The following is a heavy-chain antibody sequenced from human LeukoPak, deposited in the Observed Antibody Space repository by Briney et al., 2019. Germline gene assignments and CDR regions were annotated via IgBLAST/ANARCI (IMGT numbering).Heavy chain of an antibody. CDR2: IYSDGRT. CDR1: GITVSSNY. D-gene: IGHD3-10*01. J-gene: IGHJ4*02. V-gene: IGHV3-66*01. CDR3: ARGVRGVMSHFDY. Sequence: PGGSLRLSCAASGITVSSNYMSWVRQAPGKGLEWVSVIYSDGRTYYAGSVKGRFTISRDNSKNTLYLQMNSLRAEDTAVYYCARGVRGVMSHFDYRGQGTLVTGSS.